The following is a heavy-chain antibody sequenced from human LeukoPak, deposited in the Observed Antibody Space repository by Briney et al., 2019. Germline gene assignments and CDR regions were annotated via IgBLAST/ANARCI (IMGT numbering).Heavy chain of an antibody. Sequence: PETLSPTCTVSGGSISSYYWSWIRQPPGKGLEWIGYIYYSGSTNYNPSLKSRVTISVDTSKNQFSLKLSSVTAADTAVYYCARDLTTTYAFDIWGQGTMVTVSS. V-gene: IGHV4-59*01. CDR2: IYYSGST. D-gene: IGHD1-1*01. J-gene: IGHJ3*02. CDR3: ARDLTTTYAFDI. CDR1: GGSISSYY.